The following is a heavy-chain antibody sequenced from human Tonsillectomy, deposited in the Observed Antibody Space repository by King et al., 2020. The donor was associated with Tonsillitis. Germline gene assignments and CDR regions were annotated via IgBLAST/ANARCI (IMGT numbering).Heavy chain of an antibody. Sequence: QLVQSGPEVRKPGTSVKVSCKASGLTFSTSAVQWVRQARGQRLEWIGWIVVGSGTTNYAQKFLERVTITRDMSTRTVYMELSSLRSEDTAVYYCATEGDMATWFDPWGQGTLVTVSS. D-gene: IGHD5-12*01. CDR3: ATEGDMATWFDP. CDR1: GLTFSTSA. V-gene: IGHV1-58*01. J-gene: IGHJ5*02. CDR2: IVVGSGTT.